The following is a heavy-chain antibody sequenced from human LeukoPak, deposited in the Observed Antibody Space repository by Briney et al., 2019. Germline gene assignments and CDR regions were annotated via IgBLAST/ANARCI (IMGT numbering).Heavy chain of an antibody. D-gene: IGHD4-17*01. J-gene: IGHJ4*02. CDR2: IYYSGCT. Sequence: SETLSLTCTVSGGSVSSGSYYWSWIRQPPGKGLEWIGYIYYSGCTNYNPSLKSRVTISVDTSKNQFSLKLSSVTAADTAVYYCARVHGDYEFFDYWGQGTLVTVSS. V-gene: IGHV4-61*01. CDR1: GGSVSSGSYY. CDR3: ARVHGDYEFFDY.